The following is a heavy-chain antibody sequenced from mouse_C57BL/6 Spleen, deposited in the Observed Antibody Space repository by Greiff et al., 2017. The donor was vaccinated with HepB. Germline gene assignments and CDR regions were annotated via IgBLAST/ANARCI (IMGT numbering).Heavy chain of an antibody. D-gene: IGHD2-3*01. CDR2: ISNGGGST. V-gene: IGHV5-12*01. CDR1: GFTFSDYY. CDR3: ARHRAYDGYYHWYFDV. Sequence: EVQVVESGGGLVQPGGSLKLSCAASGFTFSDYYMYWVRQTPEKRLEWVAYISNGGGSTYYPDTVKGRFTISRDNAKNTLYLQMSRLKSEDTAMYYCARHRAYDGYYHWYFDVWGTGTTVTVSS. J-gene: IGHJ1*03.